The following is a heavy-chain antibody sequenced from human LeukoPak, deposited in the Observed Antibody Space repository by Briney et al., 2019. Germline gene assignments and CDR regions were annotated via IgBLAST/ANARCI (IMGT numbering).Heavy chain of an antibody. J-gene: IGHJ4*02. CDR1: GGSISSYY. CDR2: IYYSGST. V-gene: IGHV4-59*01. Sequence: SETLSLTCTVFGGSISSYYWSWIRQPPGKGLEWIGYIYYSGSTNYNPSLKSRVTISVDTSKNQFSLKLSSVTAADTAVYYCARYVWGSYPTFEDYWGQGTLVTVSS. D-gene: IGHD3-16*02. CDR3: ARYVWGSYPTFEDY.